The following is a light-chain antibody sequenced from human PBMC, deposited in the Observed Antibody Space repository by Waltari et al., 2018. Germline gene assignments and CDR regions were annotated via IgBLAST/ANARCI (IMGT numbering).Light chain of an antibody. J-gene: IGLJ1*01. Sequence: QSALTQPASVSGSLGQSLPISCPGTHSDIGAYDYFFWYQQHPGKAPKLILFDVSHRPSGISNRFSGSKSGDTASLTISGLQPEDEADYYCSSYSYITTLQIFGTGTRLTV. CDR1: HSDIGAYDY. CDR2: DVS. V-gene: IGLV2-14*01. CDR3: SSYSYITTLQI.